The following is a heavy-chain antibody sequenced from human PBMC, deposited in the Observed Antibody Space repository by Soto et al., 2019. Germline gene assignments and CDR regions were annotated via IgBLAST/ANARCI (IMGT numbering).Heavy chain of an antibody. CDR3: ARDRYPYAPGRWFDP. J-gene: IGHJ5*02. CDR1: GGSIGNYF. Sequence: SETLSLTCTVSGGSIGNYFWSWIRQPPGSGLDWIGYIYYNGDTRYNPSLESRVTMSVDTSKNQLSLKLTSVTAADTAVYYRARDRYPYAPGRWFDPWGQGTLVTVSS. V-gene: IGHV4-59*01. CDR2: IYYNGDT. D-gene: IGHD3-16*01.